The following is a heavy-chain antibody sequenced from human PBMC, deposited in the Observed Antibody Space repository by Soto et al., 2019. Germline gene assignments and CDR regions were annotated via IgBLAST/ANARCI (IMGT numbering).Heavy chain of an antibody. CDR1: GFTFSDYY. CDR2: ISSSSSYT. D-gene: IGHD1-7*01. Sequence: PGGSLRLSCAASGFTFSDYYMSWIRQAPGKGLEWVSYISSSSSYTNYADSVKGRFTISRDNAKNSLYLQMNSLRAEDTAVYYCARDPRGISAGTTEGWFDPWGQGTLVTVSS. V-gene: IGHV3-11*06. CDR3: ARDPRGISAGTTEGWFDP. J-gene: IGHJ5*02.